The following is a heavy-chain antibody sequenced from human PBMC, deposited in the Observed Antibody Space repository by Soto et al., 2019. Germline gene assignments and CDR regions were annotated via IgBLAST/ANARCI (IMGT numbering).Heavy chain of an antibody. CDR1: GGSFSGYY. J-gene: IGHJ4*02. CDR2: INHSGST. V-gene: IGHV4-34*01. Sequence: SETLSLTCAVYGGSFSGYYWSWIRQPPGKGLEWIGEINHSGSTNYNPSLKSRVTISVDTSKNQFSLKLSSVTAADTAVYYCARRAVAADYWGQGTLVTVSS. D-gene: IGHD6-19*01. CDR3: ARRAVAADY.